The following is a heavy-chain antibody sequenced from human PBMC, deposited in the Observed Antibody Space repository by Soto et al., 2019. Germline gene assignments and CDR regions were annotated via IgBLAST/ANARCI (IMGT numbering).Heavy chain of an antibody. CDR1: GFTFSSYA. V-gene: IGHV3-23*01. CDR2: ISGSGGST. Sequence: PGGSLRLSCAASGFTFSSYAMSWVRQAPGKGLEWVSTISGSGGSTYYVDSVKGRFTISRDNSKNTLYLQMNSLRAEDTALYYCAKDASSGITSFDLWGRGTPVTVYS. D-gene: IGHD3-3*01. CDR3: AKDASSGITSFDL. J-gene: IGHJ2*01.